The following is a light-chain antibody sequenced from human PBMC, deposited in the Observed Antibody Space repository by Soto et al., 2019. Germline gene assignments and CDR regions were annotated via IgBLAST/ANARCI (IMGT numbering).Light chain of an antibody. V-gene: IGKV3D-20*02. J-gene: IGKJ5*01. CDR2: GAS. CDR3: QQRSNWIT. CDR1: QTVSTNY. Sequence: EIVLTQSPGTLSLSPGERATLSCRASQTVSTNYLAWYQQKPGQAPRLLIYGASKRATGIPDRFSGSGSGTDFTLTISRLEPEDFAVYYCQQRSNWITFGQGTRLEI.